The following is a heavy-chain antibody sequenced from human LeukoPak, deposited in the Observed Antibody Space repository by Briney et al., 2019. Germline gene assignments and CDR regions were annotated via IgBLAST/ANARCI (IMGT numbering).Heavy chain of an antibody. V-gene: IGHV4-34*01. D-gene: IGHD3-10*01. CDR3: ASKGDQGGY. J-gene: IGHJ4*02. Sequence: SETLSLTCAVYGXSFSGYYWSWIRQPPGKGLEWIGEINHSGSTNYNPSLKSRVTISVDTSKNQFSLKLSSVTAADTAVYYCASKGDQGGYWGQGTLVTVSS. CDR2: INHSGST. CDR1: GXSFSGYY.